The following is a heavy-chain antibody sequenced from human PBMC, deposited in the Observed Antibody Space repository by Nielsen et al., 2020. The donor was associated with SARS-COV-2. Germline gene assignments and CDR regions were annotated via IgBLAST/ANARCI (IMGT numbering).Heavy chain of an antibody. V-gene: IGHV3-11*01. Sequence: GESLKISCAASGFTFSDYYMSWIRQAPGKGLEWVSYISSSGSTIYYADSVKGRFTISRDNAKNSLYLQMNSLRAEDTAVYYCARGETVLWFGELYGAFDIWGQGTMVTVSS. CDR3: ARGETVLWFGELYGAFDI. CDR1: GFTFSDYY. D-gene: IGHD3-10*01. CDR2: ISSSGSTI. J-gene: IGHJ3*02.